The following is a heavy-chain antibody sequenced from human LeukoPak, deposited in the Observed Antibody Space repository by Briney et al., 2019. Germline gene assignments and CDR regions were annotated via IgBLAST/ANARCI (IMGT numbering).Heavy chain of an antibody. V-gene: IGHV4-39*01. Sequence: SETLSLTCTVSGGSISSSSYYWGWIRQPPGKGLEWIGSIYYSGSTYYNPSLKSRVTISVDTSKNQFSLKLSSVTAADTAVYYCARVIGGYCSSTSCYGPHYYYYGMDVWGQGTTGTVSS. D-gene: IGHD2-2*01. CDR3: ARVIGGYCSSTSCYGPHYYYYGMDV. J-gene: IGHJ6*02. CDR2: IYYSGST. CDR1: GGSISSSSYY.